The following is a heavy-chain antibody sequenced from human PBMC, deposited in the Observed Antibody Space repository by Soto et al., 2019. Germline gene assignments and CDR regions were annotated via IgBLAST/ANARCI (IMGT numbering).Heavy chain of an antibody. CDR2: VNPSGGST. D-gene: IGHD4-4*01. Sequence: ASVKVSCKASGYLFTAYSMRWVRLAPGQGLEWMGVVNPSGGSTKYAQNFQGRVTMTRDTSIDTAYLELTGLTSDDTATYYCARKHSLDYIRWGLDPWGQGTLVTVSS. V-gene: IGHV1-46*01. CDR1: GYLFTAYS. J-gene: IGHJ5*02. CDR3: ARKHSLDYIRWGLDP.